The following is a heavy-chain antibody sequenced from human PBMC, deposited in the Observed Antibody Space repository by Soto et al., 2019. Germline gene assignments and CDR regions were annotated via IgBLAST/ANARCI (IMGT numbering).Heavy chain of an antibody. Sequence: QVQLVESGGGVVHPGRSLRLSCAASGFTFSSYGMHWVRQAPGKGLEWVAVIWYDGSNKYYADYVKGRFTISRDNSKNTLYLQMNRLRAEETAVYYCARGYSGYDSRSGKTYFDYWGQGTLVTVSS. D-gene: IGHD5-12*01. CDR3: ARGYSGYDSRSGKTYFDY. V-gene: IGHV3-33*01. CDR2: IWYDGSNK. CDR1: GFTFSSYG. J-gene: IGHJ4*02.